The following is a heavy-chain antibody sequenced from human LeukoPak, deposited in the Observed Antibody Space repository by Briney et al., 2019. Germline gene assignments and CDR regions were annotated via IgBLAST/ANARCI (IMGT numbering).Heavy chain of an antibody. V-gene: IGHV4-59*01. J-gene: IGHJ4*02. D-gene: IGHD6-19*01. Sequence: SETLSLTCTVSGGSISSYYWSWIRQPPGKGLEWMGYIYYSGSTNYNPSLKSRVTISVDTSKNQFSLKLSSVTAADTAVYYCARDGHGGSGWYYFDYWGQGTLVTVSS. CDR2: IYYSGST. CDR1: GGSISSYY. CDR3: ARDGHGGSGWYYFDY.